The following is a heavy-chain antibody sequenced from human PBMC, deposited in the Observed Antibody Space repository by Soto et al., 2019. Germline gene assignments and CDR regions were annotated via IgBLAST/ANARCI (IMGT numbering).Heavy chain of an antibody. J-gene: IGHJ3*02. CDR3: ARSYSSGWYRGHAFDI. Sequence: GGSLRLSCAASGFTFSSYDMHWVRQATGKGPEWVSAIGTAGDTYYPGSVKGRFTISRENAKNSLYLQMNSLRAGDTAVYYCARSYSSGWYRGHAFDIWGQGTMVTVSS. D-gene: IGHD6-19*01. V-gene: IGHV3-13*01. CDR2: IGTAGDT. CDR1: GFTFSSYD.